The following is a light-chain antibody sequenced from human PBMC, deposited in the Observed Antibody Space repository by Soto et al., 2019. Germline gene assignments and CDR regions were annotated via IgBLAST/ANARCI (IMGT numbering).Light chain of an antibody. Sequence: QSALTQPASVSGSPGQSITISCTGTSSDVGGYNYVSWYQQHPGKAPKLMIYEVSNRPSGVSNRFSGSKSGNTASLTISGLQAEDEADYYCSSYTTTSPSVVLGTGTKVTVL. CDR3: SSYTTTSPSVV. J-gene: IGLJ1*01. CDR2: EVS. CDR1: SSDVGGYNY. V-gene: IGLV2-14*01.